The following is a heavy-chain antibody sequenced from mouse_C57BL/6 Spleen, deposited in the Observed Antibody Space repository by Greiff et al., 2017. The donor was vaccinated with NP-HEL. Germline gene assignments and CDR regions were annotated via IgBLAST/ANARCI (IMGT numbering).Heavy chain of an antibody. J-gene: IGHJ3*01. CDR3: TRGYYGPGFAY. D-gene: IGHD1-1*01. CDR1: GFTFSSYA. V-gene: IGHV5-9-1*02. CDR2: ISSGGDYI. Sequence: EVHLVESGEGLVKPGGSLKLSCAASGFTFSSYAMSWVRQTPEKRLEWVAYISSGGDYIYYADTVKGRFTISSDNARNTLYLQMSSLKSEDTAMYYCTRGYYGPGFAYWGQGTLVTVSA.